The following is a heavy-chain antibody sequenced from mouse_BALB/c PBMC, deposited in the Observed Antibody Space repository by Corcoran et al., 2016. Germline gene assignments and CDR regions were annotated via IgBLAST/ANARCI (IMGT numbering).Heavy chain of an antibody. V-gene: IGHV1-9*01. CDR3: AREYGKIPGAMDY. CDR2: ILPGSGST. J-gene: IGHJ4*01. Sequence: QVQLQQSGAELMKPGASVKISCKATGYTFSSYWIEWVKQRPGHGPEWMGEILPGSGSTNYNEKFKGKATFTADTSSNTAYMQLSSLTSEDSAVYYCAREYGKIPGAMDYWGQGTSVTVSS. D-gene: IGHD2-10*02. CDR1: GYTFSSYW.